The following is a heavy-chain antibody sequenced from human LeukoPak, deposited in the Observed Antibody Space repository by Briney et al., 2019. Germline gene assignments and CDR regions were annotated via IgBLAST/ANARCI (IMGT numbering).Heavy chain of an antibody. Sequence: KPSETLSLTCAVSGGSISSGGYSWSWIRQPPGKGLEWIGYIYHSGSTYYNPSLKSRVTISVDRSKNQFSLKLSSVTAADTAVYYCARVTSRTPMVRGVLNWFDPWGQGTLVTVSS. CDR1: GGSISSGGYS. J-gene: IGHJ5*02. CDR3: ARVTSRTPMVRGVLNWFDP. V-gene: IGHV4-30-2*01. CDR2: IYHSGST. D-gene: IGHD3-10*01.